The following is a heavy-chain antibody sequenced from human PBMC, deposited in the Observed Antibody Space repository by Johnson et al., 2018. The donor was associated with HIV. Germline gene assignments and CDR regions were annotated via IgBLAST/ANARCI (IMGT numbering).Heavy chain of an antibody. CDR2: IRYDGSNK. CDR3: AKDITDQAI. V-gene: IGHV3-30*02. CDR1: GFTFSSYG. J-gene: IGHJ3*02. Sequence: QMQLVESGGGVVQPGGSLRLSCAASGFTFSSYGMHWVRQAPGKGLEWVAFIRYDGSNKYYADSVKGRFTISRDNSKNTLYLQMNGLRAEDTAVYYCAKDITDQAIWGQGTMVTVSS.